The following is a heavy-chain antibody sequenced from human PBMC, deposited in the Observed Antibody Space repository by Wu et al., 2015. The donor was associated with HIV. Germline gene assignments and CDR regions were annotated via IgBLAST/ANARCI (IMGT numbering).Heavy chain of an antibody. CDR3: ATRPPDCGTSMCFRKPIDF. J-gene: IGHJ4*02. CDR2: IIGFFGSP. D-gene: IGHD2-21*01. V-gene: IGHV1-69*12. CDR1: GGTLTNYP. Sequence: QVQLVQSGAEVKKPGSSVKVSCKASGGTLTNYPFIWLRQAPGQGLEWMGGIIGFFGSPYYAQRFQDRVTVTADSSTDTIYMELSSLRSDDTAVYYCATRPPDCGTSMCFRKPIDFWGQGTLVTVSS.